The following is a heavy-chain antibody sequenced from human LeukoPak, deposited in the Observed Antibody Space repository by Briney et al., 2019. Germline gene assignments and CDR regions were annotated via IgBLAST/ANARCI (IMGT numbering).Heavy chain of an antibody. J-gene: IGHJ4*02. CDR3: ARAWWFVEFNDY. D-gene: IGHD3-10*01. CDR2: INHSGST. CDR1: GGSFSGYY. Sequence: SETLSLSCAVYGGSFSGYYWSWIRQPPGKGLEWIGEINHSGSTNYNPSHKSRVTISVDTSKNQFSLKLSSVTAADTAVYYCARAWWFVEFNDYWGRETLVTVSS. V-gene: IGHV4-34*01.